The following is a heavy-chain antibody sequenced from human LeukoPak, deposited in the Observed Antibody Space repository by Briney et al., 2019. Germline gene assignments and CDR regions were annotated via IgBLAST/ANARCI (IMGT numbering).Heavy chain of an antibody. J-gene: IGHJ4*02. D-gene: IGHD6-19*01. CDR2: IYSGGST. CDR1: GFTVSTNY. Sequence: PGGSLRLSCAASGFTVSTNYMSWVHQAPGKGLEWVSVIYSGGSTYYADSVKGRFTISRDNSKNTLYLQMNSLRAEDTAVYFCASGRAVTGIFDYWGQGTLVTVSS. V-gene: IGHV3-53*01. CDR3: ASGRAVTGIFDY.